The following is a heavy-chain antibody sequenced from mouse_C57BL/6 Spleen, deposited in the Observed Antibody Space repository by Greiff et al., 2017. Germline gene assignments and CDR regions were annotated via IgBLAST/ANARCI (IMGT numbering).Heavy chain of an antibody. CDR1: GYTFTDYE. J-gene: IGHJ2*01. CDR3: ARLNGYPFDD. V-gene: IGHV1-15*01. Sequence: VQLQQSGAELVRPGASVTLSCKASGYTFTDYEMHWVKQTPVHGLEWIGAIDPETGGTAYNQKFKGKAILTADKSSSTAYMQLSSLTSEDSAVYDCARLNGYPFDDWGQGTTLTVSS. D-gene: IGHD2-2*01. CDR2: IDPETGGT.